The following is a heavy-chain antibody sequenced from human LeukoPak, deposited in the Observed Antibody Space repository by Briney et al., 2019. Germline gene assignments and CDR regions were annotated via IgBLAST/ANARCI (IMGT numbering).Heavy chain of an antibody. CDR2: ISGDGGST. V-gene: IGHV3-43*02. J-gene: IGHJ3*02. D-gene: IGHD3-22*01. CDR1: GFTFDDYA. Sequence: PGGSLRLSCAASGFTFDDYAMHWVRQAPGKGLEWVSLISGDGGSTYYADSVKGRFPISRDNSKNSLYLQMNSLRTEDTALYYCAKADITMIVVAAFDIWGQGTMVTVSS. CDR3: AKADITMIVVAAFDI.